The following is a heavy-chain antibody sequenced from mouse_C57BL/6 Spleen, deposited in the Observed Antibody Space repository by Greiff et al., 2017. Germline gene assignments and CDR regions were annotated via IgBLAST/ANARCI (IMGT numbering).Heavy chain of an antibody. D-gene: IGHD1-1*01. CDR2: IYPRSGNT. Sequence: VKLQESGAELARPGASVKLSCKASGYTFTSYGISWVKQRTGQGLEWIGEIYPRSGNTYYNEKFKGKATLTADKSSSTAYMELRSLTSEDSAVYFCARPTDGAMDYWGQGTSVTVSS. CDR3: ARPTDGAMDY. CDR1: GYTFTSYG. V-gene: IGHV1-81*01. J-gene: IGHJ4*01.